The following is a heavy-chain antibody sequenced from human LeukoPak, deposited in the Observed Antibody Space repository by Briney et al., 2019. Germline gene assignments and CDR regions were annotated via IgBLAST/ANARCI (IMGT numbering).Heavy chain of an antibody. CDR1: GGTFSSYA. CDR2: IIPILGIA. Sequence: ASVKVSCKASGGTFSSYAISWVRQAPGQGLEWMGRIIPILGIANYAQKFQGRVTITADKSTSTAYMELSSLRSEDTAVYYCASAWGYYYGSGSYAYYYYGMDVWGQGTTVTVSS. V-gene: IGHV1-69*04. D-gene: IGHD3-10*01. J-gene: IGHJ6*02. CDR3: ASAWGYYYGSGSYAYYYYGMDV.